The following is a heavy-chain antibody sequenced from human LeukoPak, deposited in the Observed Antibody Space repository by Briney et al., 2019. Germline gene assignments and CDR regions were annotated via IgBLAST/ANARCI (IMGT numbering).Heavy chain of an antibody. CDR3: ARVIAVAEDWSDP. D-gene: IGHD6-19*01. CDR1: GGSISSYY. Sequence: SETLSLTCTVSGGSISSYYWSWIRQVPGKGLEWIAYIYYIGSTDYNPSLKSRVTISVDTSKNQFSLNVSSVTAADTAVYYCARVIAVAEDWSDPWGQGTLVTVSS. J-gene: IGHJ5*02. V-gene: IGHV4-59*08. CDR2: IYYIGST.